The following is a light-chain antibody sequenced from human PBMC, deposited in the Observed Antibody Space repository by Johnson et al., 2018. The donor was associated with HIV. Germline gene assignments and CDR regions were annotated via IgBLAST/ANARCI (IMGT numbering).Light chain of an antibody. CDR3: GTWDSSLSAYV. CDR1: SSNIGNNY. CDR2: ENN. J-gene: IGLJ1*01. Sequence: VLTQPPSVSAAPGQKVTISCSGSSSNIGNNYVSWYQQLPGTAPKLLIYENNKRPSGIPDRFSGSKSGTSATLAITGLQTGDEADYYCGTWDSSLSAYVFGTGTTVTVL. V-gene: IGLV1-51*02.